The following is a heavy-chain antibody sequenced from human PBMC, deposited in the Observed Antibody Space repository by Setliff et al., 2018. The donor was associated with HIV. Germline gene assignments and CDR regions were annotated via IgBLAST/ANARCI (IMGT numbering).Heavy chain of an antibody. V-gene: IGHV5-51*01. CDR1: GYSFSDYW. Sequence: GESLKISCKASGYSFSDYWIGWVRQMPGKGLEWMGVTYPGDSTTRHSPSLEGQVTISADRSINTAFLQWSSLEASDTAMYYCIRRRRAPGAADLESYWGQGTLVTVSS. CDR3: IRRRRAPGAADLESY. CDR2: TYPGDSTT. J-gene: IGHJ4*02. D-gene: IGHD7-27*01.